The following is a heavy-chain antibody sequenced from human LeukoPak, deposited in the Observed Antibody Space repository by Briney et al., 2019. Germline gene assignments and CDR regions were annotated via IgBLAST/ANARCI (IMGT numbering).Heavy chain of an antibody. CDR2: IKPNSGGT. V-gene: IGHV1-2*02. Sequence: ASVKVSCKASGYTFTGYYMHWVRQAPGQGLEWMGWIKPNSGGTSYAQKFQGRVTMTRDTSISTAYMELSRLRSDDTAVYYCARETGRYCSSTSCLSYWGQGTLVTVSS. CDR1: GYTFTGYY. D-gene: IGHD2-2*01. J-gene: IGHJ4*02. CDR3: ARETGRYCSSTSCLSY.